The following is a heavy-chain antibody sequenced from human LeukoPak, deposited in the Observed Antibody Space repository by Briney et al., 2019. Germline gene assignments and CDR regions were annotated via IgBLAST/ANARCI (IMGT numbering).Heavy chain of an antibody. D-gene: IGHD4-11*01. Sequence: SQTLSLTCTASGGSISSGDYYWSWIRQPAGKGLEWIGRIYTSGSTNYNPSLKSRVTMSVDTSKNQFSLKLSSVTAADTAVYYCASLYDYSNLRDYWGQGTLVTVSS. V-gene: IGHV4-61*02. CDR1: GGSISSGDYY. J-gene: IGHJ4*02. CDR2: IYTSGST. CDR3: ASLYDYSNLRDY.